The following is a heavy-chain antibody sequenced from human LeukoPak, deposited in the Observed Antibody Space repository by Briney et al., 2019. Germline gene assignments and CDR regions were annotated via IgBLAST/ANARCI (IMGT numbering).Heavy chain of an antibody. Sequence: ASVKVSCKASGYTFTSYAMHWVRQAPGQRLEWMGWINAGNGNTKYSQKFQGRVTITRDTSASTAYMELSSLRSEDTAVHYCARESWNDAGDNWFDPWGQGTLVTVSS. CDR3: ARESWNDAGDNWFDP. D-gene: IGHD1-1*01. CDR1: GYTFTSYA. CDR2: INAGNGNT. V-gene: IGHV1-3*01. J-gene: IGHJ5*02.